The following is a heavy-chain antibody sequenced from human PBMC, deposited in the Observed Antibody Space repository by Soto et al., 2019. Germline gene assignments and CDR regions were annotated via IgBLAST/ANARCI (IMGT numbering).Heavy chain of an antibody. J-gene: IGHJ5*02. CDR3: ARASGRGWYNWFDP. V-gene: IGHV1-69*01. CDR2: IVPKFGTT. Sequence: QVQLVQSGAEVKKPGSSVKVSCKASGDTFSSYGISWVRQAPGQGLEFMGGIVPKFGTTNYAEKFRGRVTITADESTSTAYMEVSGLRFEDTAVYDCARASGRGWYNWFDPWGQGTLVTVSS. CDR1: GDTFSSYG. D-gene: IGHD6-19*01.